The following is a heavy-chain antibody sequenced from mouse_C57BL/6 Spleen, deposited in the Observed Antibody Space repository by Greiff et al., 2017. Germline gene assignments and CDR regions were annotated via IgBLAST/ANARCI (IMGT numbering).Heavy chain of an antibody. V-gene: IGHV1-64*01. CDR1: GYTFTSYW. Sequence: QVQLQQPGAELVKPGASVKLSCKASGYTFTSYWMHWVKQRPGQGLEWIGMIHPNSGSTNYNEKFKSKATLTVDKSSSTAYMQLSSLTSEDSAVNYCAREGSSYPYYLDYWGQGTTLTVSS. D-gene: IGHD1-1*01. CDR3: AREGSSYPYYLDY. J-gene: IGHJ2*01. CDR2: IHPNSGST.